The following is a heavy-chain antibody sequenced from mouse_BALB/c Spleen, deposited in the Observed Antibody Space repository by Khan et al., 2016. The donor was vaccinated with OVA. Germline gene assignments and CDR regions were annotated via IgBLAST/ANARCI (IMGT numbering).Heavy chain of an antibody. J-gene: IGHJ1*01. V-gene: IGHV9-3-1*01. Sequence: QIQLVQSGPELKKPGETVKISCKASGYTFTNYGMNWVKQAPGKGLKWMGWINTYTGEPTYADDFKGRFAFSLETSASTAYLQINNLKNEDTATYFCARNGNYWYLDVWGAGTTVTVSS. CDR2: INTYTGEP. CDR3: ARNGNYWYLDV. CDR1: GYTFTNYG. D-gene: IGHD2-1*01.